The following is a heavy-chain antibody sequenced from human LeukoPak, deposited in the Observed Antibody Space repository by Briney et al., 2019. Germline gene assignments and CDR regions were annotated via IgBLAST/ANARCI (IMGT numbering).Heavy chain of an antibody. V-gene: IGHV3-48*03. D-gene: IGHD4-17*01. CDR1: GFTFSSYE. CDR2: ISSSGSTI. J-gene: IGHJ4*02. Sequence: PGGSLRLSCAASGFTFSSYEMNWVRQAPGKGLEWVSYISSSGSTIYYADSVKGRFTISRDNAKNSLYLQMDSLRAEDTAVYYCARDRLHYGEYEKTFDYWGQGTLVTVSS. CDR3: ARDRLHYGEYEKTFDY.